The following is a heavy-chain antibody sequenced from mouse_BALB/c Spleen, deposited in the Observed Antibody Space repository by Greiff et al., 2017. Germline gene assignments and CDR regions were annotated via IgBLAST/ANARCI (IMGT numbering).Heavy chain of an antibody. D-gene: IGHD2-3*01. Sequence: EVMLVESGGGFVKLGGSLKLPCAAPGFTFSSFYMSWVRQTPEKRLEWVATISSGGSYTYYPDSVKGRFTISRDNAKNTLYLQMSSLKSEDTAMYYCTREDDPYWGQGTTLTVSS. V-gene: IGHV5-6-4*01. CDR2: ISSGGSYT. CDR3: TREDDPY. CDR1: GFTFSSFY. J-gene: IGHJ2*01.